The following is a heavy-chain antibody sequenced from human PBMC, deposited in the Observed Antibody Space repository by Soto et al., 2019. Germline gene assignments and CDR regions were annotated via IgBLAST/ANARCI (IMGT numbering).Heavy chain of an antibody. CDR1: GFSFSSYW. CDR2: MSGDGRTI. Sequence: DVQLEESGGDFVQPGGSLRLSCAASGFSFSSYWMYWVRQAPGKGLVWVSRMSGDGRTITHADSVRGRFTISRDNTRNTPYLKMDSLRAEDTALYYCVRGDVAVPTALYFWGQGTLVTVSS. J-gene: IGHJ4*02. CDR3: VRGDVAVPTALYF. D-gene: IGHD2-2*01. V-gene: IGHV3-74*03.